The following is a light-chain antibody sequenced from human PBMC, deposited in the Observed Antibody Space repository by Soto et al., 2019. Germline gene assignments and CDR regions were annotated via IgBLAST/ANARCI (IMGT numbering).Light chain of an antibody. CDR2: DAF. J-gene: IGKJ4*01. Sequence: DIQMTQSPSSLSASVGDRVTITCRASQDIGSSFAWFQQKPGQAPKSLVYDAFIFQSGVPSRFTVSGSGTDFTLTISGLQTEDCATSDGQQYDSYPYIFGGGTKVEIK. CDR1: QDIGSS. V-gene: IGKV1-16*01. CDR3: QQYDSYPYI.